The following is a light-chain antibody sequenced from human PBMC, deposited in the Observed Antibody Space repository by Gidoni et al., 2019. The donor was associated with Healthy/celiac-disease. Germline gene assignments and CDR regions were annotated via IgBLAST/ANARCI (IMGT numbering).Light chain of an antibody. J-gene: IGKJ2*01. V-gene: IGKV1-39*01. CDR3: QQSYTHRYT. CDR1: QSISSY. Sequence: DIQMTQSPSSLSASVGDRVTITCRASQSISSYLNWYQQKPGKAPKLLIYAASSLQSGVPSRFSGSGSGTDFTLTISSLQPEDFATYYCQQSYTHRYTFXQXTKLXIK. CDR2: AAS.